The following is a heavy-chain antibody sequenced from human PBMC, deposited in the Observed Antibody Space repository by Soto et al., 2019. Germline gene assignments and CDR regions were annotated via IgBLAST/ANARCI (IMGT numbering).Heavy chain of an antibody. CDR2: TYYRSKWSN. V-gene: IGHV6-1*01. Sequence: SQTLSLTCAISGDSVSSSSAAWNWIRQSPSRGLEWLGRTYYRSKWSNDYALSVRSRITINADTSKNQFSLQLTSVTPDDTAVYFCARDPNIPSSRYYYYYMDVCGRGTPVTVSS. CDR3: ARDPNIPSSRYYYYYMDV. D-gene: IGHD6-6*01. J-gene: IGHJ6*03. CDR1: GDSVSSSSAA.